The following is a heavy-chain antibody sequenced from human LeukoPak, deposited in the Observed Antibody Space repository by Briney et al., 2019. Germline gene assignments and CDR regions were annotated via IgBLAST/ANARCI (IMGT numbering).Heavy chain of an antibody. Sequence: GGSLRLSCAASGFTLSSHSMHWVRQGPGKGLESVAQLHSDGSTAIYADSVRGRFTISRDGAKNTLYLQMDSLRAEDTAVYYCARDEAAMVREEEYYFDYWGQGTLVTVSS. CDR3: ARDEAAMVREEEYYFDY. CDR1: GFTLSSHS. CDR2: LHSDGSTA. J-gene: IGHJ4*02. D-gene: IGHD5-18*01. V-gene: IGHV3-74*01.